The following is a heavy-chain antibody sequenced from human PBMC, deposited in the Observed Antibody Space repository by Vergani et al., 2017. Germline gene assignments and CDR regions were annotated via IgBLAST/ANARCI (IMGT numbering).Heavy chain of an antibody. CDR1: GYSFTSYW. V-gene: IGHV5-51*01. CDR3: ARQQYYYESSGYHGNFDY. CDR2: IYPGDSDT. Sequence: EVQLVQSGAEVKTPGESLKISCKGSGYSFTSYWIGWVRQMPGKGLEWMGIIYPGDSDTRYSPSFQGQVTISADKSISTVYLQWSSLKASDTAMYYCARQQYYYESSGYHGNFDYWGQGTLVTVSS. D-gene: IGHD3-22*01. J-gene: IGHJ4*02.